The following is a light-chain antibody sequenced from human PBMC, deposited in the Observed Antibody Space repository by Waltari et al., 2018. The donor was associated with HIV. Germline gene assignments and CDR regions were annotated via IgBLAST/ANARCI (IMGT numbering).Light chain of an antibody. CDR1: QSLSNTN. Sequence: EIVMTQSPATLSVSPVERATLSCRASQSLSNTNLAWYQQKPGQAPRLLIHGASTRATGIPARFSGSGSGTEFTLTISSLQSEDSAIYYCQQYNNWPPTFGQGARLEIQ. J-gene: IGKJ2*01. V-gene: IGKV3-15*01. CDR2: GAS. CDR3: QQYNNWPPT.